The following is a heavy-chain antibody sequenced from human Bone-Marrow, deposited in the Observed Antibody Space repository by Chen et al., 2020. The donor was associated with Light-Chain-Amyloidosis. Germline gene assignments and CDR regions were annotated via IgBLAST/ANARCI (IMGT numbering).Heavy chain of an antibody. CDR1: GFTFSDYG. J-gene: IGHJ4*02. CDR2: IWSDGNYE. V-gene: IGHV3-33*01. Sequence: QVRLVESGGGVVQPGTSLRLSCTASGFTFSDYGMHWVRQAPSKGLEWVAVIWSDGNYEYYADTVNGRFTIARDNAKKTLYVQMNRLTVDDTGGYYCARADDLWSGTPDQWGQGTPVTVSS. D-gene: IGHD3-3*01. CDR3: ARADDLWSGTPDQ.